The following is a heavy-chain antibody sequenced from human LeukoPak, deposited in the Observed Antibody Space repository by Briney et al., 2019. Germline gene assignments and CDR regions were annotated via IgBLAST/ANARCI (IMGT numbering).Heavy chain of an antibody. J-gene: IGHJ4*02. V-gene: IGHV3-30-3*01. CDR3: ARSDPYYYDSSVFDY. CDR1: GFTFSSYA. D-gene: IGHD3-22*01. CDR2: ISYYGSNK. Sequence: GGSLRLSCAASGFTFSSYAMHWVRQAPGKGLEWVAVISYYGSNKYYADSVKGRFTISRDNSKNTLYLQMNSLRAEDTAVYYCARSDPYYYDSSVFDYWGQGTLVTVSS.